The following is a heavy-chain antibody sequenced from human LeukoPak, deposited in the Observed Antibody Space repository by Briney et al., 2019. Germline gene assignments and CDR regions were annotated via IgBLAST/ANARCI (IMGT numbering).Heavy chain of an antibody. CDR2: MYYSGST. V-gene: IGHV4-59*01. Sequence: SETLSLTCTASGDSISNYYWNWIRQTPGKGLEWIVDMYYSGSTNYNPSLRSRVTVSVDTSKNQFSLKLNSVTAADTAVYYCARWAGRDFDSSGYLRDWGQGVLVTVSS. CDR3: ARWAGRDFDSSGYLRD. D-gene: IGHD3-22*01. J-gene: IGHJ4*02. CDR1: GDSISNYY.